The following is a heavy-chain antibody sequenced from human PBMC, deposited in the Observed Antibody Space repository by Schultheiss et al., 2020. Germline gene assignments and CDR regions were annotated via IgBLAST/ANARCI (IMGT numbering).Heavy chain of an antibody. CDR2: ISSSSSTI. CDR3: VRGGDYFDF. Sequence: GGSLRLSCAASGFALSDHIMGWVRQAPRKGLEWVSYISSSSSTIFYADSVKGRFTISRDNAKNSLSLQLNSLRDEDTAIYYCVRGGDYFDFWGQGTLVTVSS. J-gene: IGHJ4*02. CDR1: GFALSDHI. V-gene: IGHV3-48*02. D-gene: IGHD3-16*01.